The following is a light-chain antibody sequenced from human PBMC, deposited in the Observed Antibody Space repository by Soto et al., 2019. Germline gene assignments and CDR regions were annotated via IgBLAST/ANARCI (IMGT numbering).Light chain of an antibody. V-gene: IGLV2-14*03. J-gene: IGLJ3*02. Sequence: QYALTQPASVSGSLGQSITISCTGTSNDIGGYNYVSWYQQHPGKAPKLMIYAVSNRPSGVSNRFSGSKSGNTASLTISGLQAEDEADYYCSSYTTRSSIVFGGGTKLTVL. CDR3: SSYTTRSSIV. CDR1: SNDIGGYNY. CDR2: AVS.